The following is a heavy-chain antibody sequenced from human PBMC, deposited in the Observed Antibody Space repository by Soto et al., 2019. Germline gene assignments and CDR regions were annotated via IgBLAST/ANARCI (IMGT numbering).Heavy chain of an antibody. V-gene: IGHV3-23*01. CDR3: AKGRYNWNYFDS. J-gene: IGHJ4*02. CDR2: ISGSGGST. D-gene: IGHD1-20*01. Sequence: EVQLLESGGGLVQPGGSLRLSCAASGFTFSSYAMSWVRQAPGKGLEWVSAISGSGGSTYYADSVKGRFTISRDNSKNTLDLQMNSLRAEATAVYYCAKGRYNWNYFDSWGQGTLVTVSS. CDR1: GFTFSSYA.